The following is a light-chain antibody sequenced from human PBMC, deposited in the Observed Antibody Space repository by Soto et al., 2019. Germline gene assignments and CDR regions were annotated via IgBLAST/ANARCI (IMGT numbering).Light chain of an antibody. Sequence: QSVLTQPPSVSGSPGQSVATSCPGTSSDVGSYNRVSWYQQPPGTAPKLMIYDVNNRPSGVPDRFSGSKSGNTASLTISGLQAEDEADYYCSSYTISSTYVFGTGTKVTVL. J-gene: IGLJ1*01. V-gene: IGLV2-18*02. CDR2: DVN. CDR3: SSYTISSTYV. CDR1: SSDVGSYNR.